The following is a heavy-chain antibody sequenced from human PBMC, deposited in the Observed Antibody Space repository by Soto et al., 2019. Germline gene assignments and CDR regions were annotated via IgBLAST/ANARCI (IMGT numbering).Heavy chain of an antibody. CDR1: GFTFSSYA. Sequence: LRLSCAASGFTFSSYAVSWVRQAPGKGPEWISSISGSGSTIYYADSVKGRFTISRDNSKNTLYLQMSSLRAEDTAVYYCAKVFYYYDSSGYYYFDYWGQGALVTVSS. D-gene: IGHD3-22*01. J-gene: IGHJ4*02. V-gene: IGHV3-23*01. CDR2: ISGSGSTI. CDR3: AKVFYYYDSSGYYYFDY.